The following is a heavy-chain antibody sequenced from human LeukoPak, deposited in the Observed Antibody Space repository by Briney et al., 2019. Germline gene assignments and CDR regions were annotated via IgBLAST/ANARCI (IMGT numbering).Heavy chain of an antibody. V-gene: IGHV3-48*04. CDR1: GFTFSSYS. J-gene: IGHJ3*02. Sequence: QPGGSLRLSCAASGFTFSSYSMNWVRQAPGRGLEWVSYISSSSSTIYYADSVKGRFTISRDNAKNSLYLQMNSLRAEDTAVYYCARDQTAWNPGAFDIWGQGTMVTVSS. D-gene: IGHD1-1*01. CDR3: ARDQTAWNPGAFDI. CDR2: ISSSSSTI.